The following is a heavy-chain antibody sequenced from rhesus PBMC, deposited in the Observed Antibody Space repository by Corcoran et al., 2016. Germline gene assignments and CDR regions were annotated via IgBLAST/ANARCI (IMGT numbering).Heavy chain of an antibody. CDR1: GYTSTDYY. CDR3: ARRRVTTVAAAY. J-gene: IGHJ4*01. CDR2: INPKTGGT. V-gene: IGHV1-138*01. D-gene: IGHD4-29*01. Sequence: QVQLVQSGAEVMKPGSSVRVSCMASGYTSTDYYMPWGRQAPGQGLEWMGEINPKTGGTNYAQKFQGRVTMTRDTSTSTAYMELSSLRSEDTAVYYCARRRVTTVAAAYWGQGVLVTVSS.